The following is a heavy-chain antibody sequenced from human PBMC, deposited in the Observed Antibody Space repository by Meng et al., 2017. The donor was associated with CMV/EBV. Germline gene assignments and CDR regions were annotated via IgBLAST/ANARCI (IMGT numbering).Heavy chain of an antibody. CDR3: ASMAYYYGSGSFDAFDI. D-gene: IGHD3-10*01. J-gene: IGHJ3*02. CDR1: GGSISSSSYY. V-gene: IGHV4-39*07. Sequence: LRLQEWGPGLVKPSETLSLTFTVSGGSISSSSYYWGWIRQPPGKGLEWIGSIYYSGSTYYNPSLKSRVTISVDTSKNQFSLKLSSVTAADTAVYYCASMAYYYGSGSFDAFDIWGQGTMVTVSS. CDR2: IYYSGST.